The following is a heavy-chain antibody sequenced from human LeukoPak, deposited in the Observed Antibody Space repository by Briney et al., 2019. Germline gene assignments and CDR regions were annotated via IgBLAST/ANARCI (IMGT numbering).Heavy chain of an antibody. CDR2: INGDGSTT. J-gene: IGHJ4*02. D-gene: IGHD1-26*01. CDR1: GFSFSSDW. CDR3: ARACIGAACDD. V-gene: IGHV3-74*01. Sequence: GGSLRLSCEASGFSFSSDWMHWVRQTPGQGLVWVSRINGDGSTTSYADYVKGGFTISRDNAKNTLYLQMSSLRAEDTAVYYCARACIGAACDDWGQGTLVIVVS.